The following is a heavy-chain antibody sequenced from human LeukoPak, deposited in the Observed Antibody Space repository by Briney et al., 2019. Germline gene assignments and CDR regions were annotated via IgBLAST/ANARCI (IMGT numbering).Heavy chain of an antibody. J-gene: IGHJ4*02. CDR1: GFTFSDYY. V-gene: IGHV3-11*01. Sequence: PGESLRLSCAASGFTFSDYYMSWLRQAPGKGLEWVSYISSSGSTIYYADSVKGRFTISRDNAKNSLYLQMNSLRAEDTAVYYCARVGIQLWFPYYFDYWGQGTLVTVSS. D-gene: IGHD5-18*01. CDR3: ARVGIQLWFPYYFDY. CDR2: ISSSGSTI.